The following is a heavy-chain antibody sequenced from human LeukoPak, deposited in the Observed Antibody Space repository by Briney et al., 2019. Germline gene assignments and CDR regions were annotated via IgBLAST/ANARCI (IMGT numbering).Heavy chain of an antibody. CDR1: GFTVSSNY. J-gene: IGHJ4*02. V-gene: IGHV3-66*01. CDR2: IYSGGST. Sequence: PGGSLRLSCAASGFTVSSNYLSWVRQAPGKGLEWVSIIYSGGSTYYADSVKGRFTISRDNSKNTLYFQMNSLRAEDTAVYYCTKDGSSGWIDYWGQGTLVTVSS. D-gene: IGHD6-19*01. CDR3: TKDGSSGWIDY.